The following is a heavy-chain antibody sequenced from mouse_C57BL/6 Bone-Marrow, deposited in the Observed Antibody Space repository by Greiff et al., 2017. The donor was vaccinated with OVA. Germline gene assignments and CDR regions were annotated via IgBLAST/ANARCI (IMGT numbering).Heavy chain of an antibody. J-gene: IGHJ2*01. CDR3: TTPSYYFDY. CDR2: IDPENGDT. V-gene: IGHV14-4*01. CDR1: GFNIKDDY. Sequence: EVLLQQSGAELVRPGASVKLSCTASGFNIKDDYMHWVKQRPEQGLEWIGWIDPENGDTEYATMFQGKATITADTSSNTAYLQLSSLTSEDTAVYYCTTPSYYFDYCGQGTTLPVSS.